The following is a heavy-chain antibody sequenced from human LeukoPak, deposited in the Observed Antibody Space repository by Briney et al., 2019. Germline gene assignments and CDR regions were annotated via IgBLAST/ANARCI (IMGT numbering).Heavy chain of an antibody. V-gene: IGHV1-2*02. J-gene: IGHJ4*02. Sequence: ASVKVSCKASGYTSTGYYMHWVRQAPGQGLEWMGWINPNSGGTNYARKFQGRVTMTKDTSISTAYMELSRLRSDDTAVYYCATEGAHDFWSGYLAYWGQGTLVTVSS. D-gene: IGHD3-3*01. CDR2: INPNSGGT. CDR1: GYTSTGYY. CDR3: ATEGAHDFWSGYLAY.